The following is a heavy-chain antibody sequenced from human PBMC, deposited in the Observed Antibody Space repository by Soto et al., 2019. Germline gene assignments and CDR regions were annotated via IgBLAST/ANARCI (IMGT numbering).Heavy chain of an antibody. Sequence: QVQLQQWGAGLLKPSETLSLTCAVYGGSFSGYYWSWIRQPPGKGLEWIGEINHSGSTNYNPSLKSRVTISVDTSKNQFALKLSSVTAADTAVYCCASGVVVAATDWFDPWGQGTLVTVSS. CDR2: INHSGST. J-gene: IGHJ5*02. V-gene: IGHV4-34*01. D-gene: IGHD2-15*01. CDR1: GGSFSGYY. CDR3: ASGVVVAATDWFDP.